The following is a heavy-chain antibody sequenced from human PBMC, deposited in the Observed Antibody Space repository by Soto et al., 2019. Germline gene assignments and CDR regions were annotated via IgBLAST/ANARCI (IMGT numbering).Heavy chain of an antibody. CDR2: INSDGSST. D-gene: IGHD4-4*01. J-gene: IGHJ6*02. CDR1: GFTFSSYW. V-gene: IGHV3-74*01. Sequence: LRLSCAASGFTFSSYWMHWVRQAPGKGLVWVSRINSDGSSTSYADSVKGRFTISRDNAKNTLYLQMNSLRAEDTAVYYCARETTVPLYYYYGMDVWGQGTTVTVSS. CDR3: ARETTVPLYYYYGMDV.